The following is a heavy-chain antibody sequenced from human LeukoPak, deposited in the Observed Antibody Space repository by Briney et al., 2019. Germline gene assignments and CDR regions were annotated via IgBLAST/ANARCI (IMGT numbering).Heavy chain of an antibody. Sequence: GGSLRLSCSASGFTFSTHTMSWVRQAPGKGLEWVSAMSGSGDDTYYADSVKGRFTISRDNSKNTLYLQMSSLRAEDTAIYHCAKEVLDYEIPYWYFDLWGLGTLVTVSS. D-gene: IGHD4-17*01. V-gene: IGHV3-23*01. CDR3: AKEVLDYEIPYWYFDL. CDR1: GFTFSTHT. J-gene: IGHJ2*01. CDR2: MSGSGDDT.